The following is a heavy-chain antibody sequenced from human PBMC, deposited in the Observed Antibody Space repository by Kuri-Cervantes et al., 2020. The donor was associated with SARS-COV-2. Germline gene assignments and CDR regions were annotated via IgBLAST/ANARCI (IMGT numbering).Heavy chain of an antibody. CDR2: IYYSGST. V-gene: IGHV4-59*01. D-gene: IGHD2-15*01. CDR1: GGSISSYY. J-gene: IGHJ6*03. Sequence: SETLSLTCTVSGGSISSYYWSWIRQPPGKGLEWIGYIYYSGSTNYNPSLKSRVTISVDTSKNQFSLKLSSVTAADTAAYYCASVKYIDYYYYMDVWGKGTTVTVSS. CDR3: ASVKYIDYYYYMDV.